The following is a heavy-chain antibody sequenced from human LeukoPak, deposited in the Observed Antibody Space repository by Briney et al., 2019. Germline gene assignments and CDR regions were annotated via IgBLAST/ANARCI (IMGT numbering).Heavy chain of an antibody. V-gene: IGHV4-59*01. CDR1: GGSISSYY. J-gene: IGHJ3*02. D-gene: IGHD3-10*01. Sequence: KASETLSLTCTVSGGSISSYYWSWIRQPPGKGLDWIGYIYYSGSTNYNPSLKSRVTISVDTSKNQFSLKLSSVTAADTAVYYCARGPLRHYYGSGDDAFDIWGQGTMVTVSS. CDR2: IYYSGST. CDR3: ARGPLRHYYGSGDDAFDI.